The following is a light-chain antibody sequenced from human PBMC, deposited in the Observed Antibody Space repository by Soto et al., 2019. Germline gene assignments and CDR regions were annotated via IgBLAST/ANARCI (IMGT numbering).Light chain of an antibody. Sequence: IVMTQSPAILSVSPGERATLSCRASQSVSGALAWYQQKPGQAPRLLIYDASTRATGVPDRFSGRGSGTYFTLTISSLQPEDFATYYCQQSYSTALTFGGGTKVEIK. CDR1: QSVSGA. V-gene: IGKV3-15*01. J-gene: IGKJ4*01. CDR3: QQSYSTALT. CDR2: DAS.